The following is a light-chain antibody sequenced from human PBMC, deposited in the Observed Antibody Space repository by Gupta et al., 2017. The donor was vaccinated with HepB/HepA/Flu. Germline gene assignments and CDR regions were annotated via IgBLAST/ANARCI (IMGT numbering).Light chain of an antibody. CDR3: ATWDDSLDAHI. CDR2: TSD. CDR1: SSNIGSST. J-gene: IGLJ1*01. V-gene: IGLV1-44*01. Sequence: QSVLTQPPSASAAPGQRVTIFCSGSSSNIGSSTVDWYQQLPETAPKLVIYTSDQRPSGVPDRFSGSKSGTSASLAISGLQSEDEADYYGATWDDSLDAHIFGPGTKVTVL.